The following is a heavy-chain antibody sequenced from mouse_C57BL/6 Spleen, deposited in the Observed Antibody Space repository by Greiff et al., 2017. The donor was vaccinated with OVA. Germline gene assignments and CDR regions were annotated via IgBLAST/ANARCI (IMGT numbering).Heavy chain of an antibody. J-gene: IGHJ3*01. D-gene: IGHD2-4*01. Sequence: QVQLKQSGAELVKPGASVKISCKASGYAFSSYWMNWVKQRPGTGLEWIGQIYPGDGDPNYNGKFKGQATLTADKSSSTAYMQLSSLTSEDSAVYFGARGGPIYYDYDGFADWGQGTLVTVSA. CDR2: IYPGDGDP. CDR3: ARGGPIYYDYDGFAD. V-gene: IGHV1-80*01. CDR1: GYAFSSYW.